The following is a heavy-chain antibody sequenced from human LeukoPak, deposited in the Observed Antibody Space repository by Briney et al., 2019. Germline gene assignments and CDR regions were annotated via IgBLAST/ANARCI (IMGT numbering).Heavy chain of an antibody. CDR1: GFTFSSYS. CDR2: IRINGSAK. D-gene: IGHD3-9*01. V-gene: IGHV3-30*02. Sequence: GGSLRLSCAASGFTFSSYSIHWVRQAPGKGLEWVTVIRINGSAKYYSVSAKDRFTISRDKSKNTVYMQMNSLRPDDTAIYYCAKVLDILTADYFRPDVYYFDYWGRGTLVTVSS. J-gene: IGHJ4*02. CDR3: AKVLDILTADYFRPDVYYFDY.